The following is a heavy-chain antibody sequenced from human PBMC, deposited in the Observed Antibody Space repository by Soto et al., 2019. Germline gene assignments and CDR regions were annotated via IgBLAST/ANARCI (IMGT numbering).Heavy chain of an antibody. Sequence: ASVKVSCKASGGNFSSYAISWVRQAPGQGLEWMGGIIPIFGTANYAQKFQGRVTITADESTSTAYMELSSLRSEDTAVYYCARTAADAFDIWGQGTMVTVSS. J-gene: IGHJ3*02. CDR2: IIPIFGTA. CDR3: ARTAADAFDI. V-gene: IGHV1-69*13. CDR1: GGNFSSYA. D-gene: IGHD6-25*01.